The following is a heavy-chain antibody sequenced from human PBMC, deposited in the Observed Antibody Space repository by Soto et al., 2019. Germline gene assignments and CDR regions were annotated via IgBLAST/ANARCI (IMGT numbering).Heavy chain of an antibody. CDR1: GFGFSGYG. D-gene: IGHD4-4*01. J-gene: IGHJ5*02. Sequence: QVQLVESGGGVVQPGRSLRLSCAASGFGFSGYGMHWVRQAPGKGLEWVALIWYDGTNENYADSVRGRFTISRDNSKNTLYLQMNSLRVEDTAVYYCVRGGSNYASWGQGTLVTVSS. CDR2: IWYDGTNE. CDR3: VRGGSNYAS. V-gene: IGHV3-33*01.